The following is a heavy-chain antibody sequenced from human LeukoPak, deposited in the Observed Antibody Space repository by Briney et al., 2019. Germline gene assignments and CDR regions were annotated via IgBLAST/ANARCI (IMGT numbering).Heavy chain of an antibody. CDR3: ARGLSNLEY. V-gene: IGHV4-61*02. CDR1: GGSISSGSYC. D-gene: IGHD4-11*01. J-gene: IGHJ4*02. CDR2: ICASGST. Sequence: SETLSLTCTVSGGSISSGSYCGSWIRQPAGKGLEWIGRICASGSTNYNPSLKSRVTISVDTSKNQFSMKLSSVAAADTAVYYCARGLSNLEYWGQGTLVTVSS.